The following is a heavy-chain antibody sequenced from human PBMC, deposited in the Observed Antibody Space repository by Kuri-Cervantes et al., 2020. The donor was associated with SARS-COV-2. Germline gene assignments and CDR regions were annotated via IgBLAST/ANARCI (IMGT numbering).Heavy chain of an antibody. D-gene: IGHD2-15*01. CDR3: ARHFSRSRYCSGGSCYLFSGMDV. CDR2: IYPGDSDT. J-gene: IGHJ6*02. Sequence: GGSLRLSCKGSGYSFTSYWIGWVRQMPGKGLEWMGIIYPGDSDTRYSPSFQGQVTISADKSISTAYLQWSSLKASDTAMYYCARHFSRSRYCSGGSCYLFSGMDVWGQGTTVTVSS. CDR1: GYSFTSYW. V-gene: IGHV5-51*01.